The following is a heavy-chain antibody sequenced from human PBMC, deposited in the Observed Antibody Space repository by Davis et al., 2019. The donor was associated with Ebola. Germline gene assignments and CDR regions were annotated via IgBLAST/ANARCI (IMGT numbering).Heavy chain of an antibody. V-gene: IGHV3-74*01. J-gene: IGHJ6*02. D-gene: IGHD1-14*01. CDR2: INSDGSST. CDR3: ARDDRDPLSLGHYYYYYGMDV. Sequence: PGGSLRLSCAASGFTFSSYWMHWVRQAPGKGLVWVSRINSDGSSTSYADSVKGRFTISRDNAKNTLYLQMNSLRAEDTAVYYCARDDRDPLSLGHYYYYYGMDVWGQGTTVTVSS. CDR1: GFTFSSYW.